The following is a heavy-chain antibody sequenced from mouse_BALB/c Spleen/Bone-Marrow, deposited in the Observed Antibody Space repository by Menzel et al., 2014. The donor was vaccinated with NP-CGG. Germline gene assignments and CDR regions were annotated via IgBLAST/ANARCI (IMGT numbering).Heavy chain of an antibody. J-gene: IGHJ4*01. D-gene: IGHD2-1*01. CDR1: GYTFSSYW. Sequence: VQVVESGAELMKPGASVKISCKATGYTFSSYWIEWVKQRPGHGLEWIGEILPGSGSPNYNEKSKGKATFTADTSSNTAYMQLSSLTSEDSAVYYCARGLYGNYGEWGQGTSVTVSS. CDR2: ILPGSGSP. V-gene: IGHV1-9*01. CDR3: ARGLYGNYGE.